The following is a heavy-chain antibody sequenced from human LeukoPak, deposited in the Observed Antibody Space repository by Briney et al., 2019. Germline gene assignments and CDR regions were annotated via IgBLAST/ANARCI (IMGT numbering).Heavy chain of an antibody. CDR2: IYYSGST. V-gene: IGHV4-59*12. CDR3: ARDPGYSGYRGGMDV. J-gene: IGHJ6*02. Sequence: SETLSLTCTVSGGSISSYYWSWIRQPPGKGLEWIGYIYYSGSTNYNPSLKSRVTISVDRSKTQFSLKLSSATAADTAVYYCARDPGYSGYRGGMDVWGQGTTVTVSS. D-gene: IGHD5-12*01. CDR1: GGSISSYY.